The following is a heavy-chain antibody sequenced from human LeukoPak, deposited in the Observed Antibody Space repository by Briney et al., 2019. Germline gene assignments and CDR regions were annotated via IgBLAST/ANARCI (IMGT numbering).Heavy chain of an antibody. Sequence: SETLSLTCTVSGGSISSYYWSWIRQPPGKGLEWIGYIYYSGSTNYNPSLESRVTISLDTSKNQFSLRLSSVAPADTAVYYCAREGENRDFDFWGQGTLVTVSS. D-gene: IGHD1-14*01. V-gene: IGHV4-59*01. CDR1: GGSISSYY. CDR2: IYYSGST. J-gene: IGHJ4*02. CDR3: AREGENRDFDF.